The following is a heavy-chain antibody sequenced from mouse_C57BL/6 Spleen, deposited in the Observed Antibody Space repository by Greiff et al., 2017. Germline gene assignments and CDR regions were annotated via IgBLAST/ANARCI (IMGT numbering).Heavy chain of an antibody. J-gene: IGHJ1*03. Sequence: QVQLQQSGPELVKPGASVKISCKASGYAFSSSWMNWVKQRPGKGLEWIGRIYPGDGDTNYNGKFKGKATLTADKSSSTAYMQLSSLTSEDSAVYYCAITTVGYFDVWGTGTTVTVSS. CDR3: AITTVGYFDV. D-gene: IGHD1-1*01. CDR2: IYPGDGDT. CDR1: GYAFSSSW. V-gene: IGHV1-82*01.